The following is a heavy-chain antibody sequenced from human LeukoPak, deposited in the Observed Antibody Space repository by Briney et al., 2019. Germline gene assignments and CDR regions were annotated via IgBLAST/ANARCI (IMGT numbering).Heavy chain of an antibody. D-gene: IGHD2-15*01. CDR3: AVGYCSGGSCYSGYYYGMDV. V-gene: IGHV1-2*02. Sequence: ASVKVSCKASGYTFTGYYMHWVRQAPGQGLEWMGWINPNSGGTNYAQKFQGRGTMTRDTSISTAYMELSRLRSDDTAVYYCAVGYCSGGSCYSGYYYGMDVWGQGTTVTVSS. CDR2: INPNSGGT. J-gene: IGHJ6*02. CDR1: GYTFTGYY.